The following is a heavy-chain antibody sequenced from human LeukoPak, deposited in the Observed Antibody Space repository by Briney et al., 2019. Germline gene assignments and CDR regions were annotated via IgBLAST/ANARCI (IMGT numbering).Heavy chain of an antibody. CDR2: IYYSGST. Sequence: PSETLSLTCTVSGGSISSSSYYWGWIRQPPGKGLERIGSIYYSGSTYYNPSLKSRVTISVDTSKNQFSLKLSSVTAADTAVYYCARGYSNYGAYWGQGTLVTVSS. CDR3: ARGYSNYGAY. D-gene: IGHD4-11*01. CDR1: GGSISSSSYY. V-gene: IGHV4-39*01. J-gene: IGHJ4*02.